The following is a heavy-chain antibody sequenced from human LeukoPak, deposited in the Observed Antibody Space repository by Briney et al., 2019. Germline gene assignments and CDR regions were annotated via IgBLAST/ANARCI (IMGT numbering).Heavy chain of an antibody. CDR1: GFTFDDYA. Sequence: RPGGSLRLSCAASGFTFDDYAMHWVRQAPGKGLEWVSLISWDGGSTYYADSVKGRFTISRDNSKNSLYLQMNSLRPEDTALYYCAKAALGSPFDYWGQGNLVTVSS. J-gene: IGHJ4*02. CDR2: ISWDGGST. D-gene: IGHD3-10*01. CDR3: AKAALGSPFDY. V-gene: IGHV3-43D*04.